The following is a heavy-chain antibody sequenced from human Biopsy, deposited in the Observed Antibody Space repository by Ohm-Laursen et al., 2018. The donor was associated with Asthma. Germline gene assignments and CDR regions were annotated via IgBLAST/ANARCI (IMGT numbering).Heavy chain of an antibody. CDR2: INPVFGTT. CDR3: ARKAGSCISRTCYSLDF. J-gene: IGHJ4*02. Sequence: SVKVSCKPLGGTFNTYVIGWVRQAPGQGLEWMGGINPVFGTTTYPQKFQDRVTITADDSTSTVYMELSSLRSGDTAVYYCARKAGSCISRTCYSLDFWGQGTLVTVSS. D-gene: IGHD2-2*01. CDR1: GGTFNTYV. V-gene: IGHV1-69*13.